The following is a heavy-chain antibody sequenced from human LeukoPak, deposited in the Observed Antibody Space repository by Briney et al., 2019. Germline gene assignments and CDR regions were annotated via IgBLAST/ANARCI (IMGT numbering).Heavy chain of an antibody. CDR3: ARVHCSSTSCYEYKWFDP. V-gene: IGHV1-69*13. D-gene: IGHD2-2*01. Sequence: SVKVSCKASGGTFSSYAISWVRQAPGQGLEWMGGIIPIFGTANYAQKFQGRVTITADESTSTAYMELSSLRSEDTAVYYCARVHCSSTSCYEYKWFDPWRQGTLVNVSS. CDR1: GGTFSSYA. CDR2: IIPIFGTA. J-gene: IGHJ5*02.